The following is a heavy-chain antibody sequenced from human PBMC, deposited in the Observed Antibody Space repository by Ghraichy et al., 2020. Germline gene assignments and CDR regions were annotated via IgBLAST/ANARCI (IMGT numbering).Heavy chain of an antibody. CDR1: EFTIADYA. CDR3: STPVRGNCSATSGYDGFDT. Sequence: GESLNISCAVSEFTIADYAMPWVRQAAGKGLEWVSLICTSSGDTFYADSVKGRFTISRDNSENTLYLQMNSLRTEDTALYYCSTPVRGNCSATSGYDGFDTWGQGTLVTGSS. J-gene: IGHJ3*02. CDR2: ICTSSGDT. D-gene: IGHD2-2*01. V-gene: IGHV3-23*01.